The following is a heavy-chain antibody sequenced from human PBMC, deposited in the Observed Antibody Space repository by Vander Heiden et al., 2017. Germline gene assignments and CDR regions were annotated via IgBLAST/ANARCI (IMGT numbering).Heavy chain of an antibody. V-gene: IGHV1-2*02. D-gene: IGHD3-22*01. Sequence: QVQLVQSGAEVKKPGASVKVSCKASGYTFTGYYLHWVLQAPGQGLEWMGWIHPNSGGTNYAQKFQGRVTMTRDTSISTAYMELSRLRSDDTAVYYCARGGLIVVVSSRPFGYWGQGTLVTVSS. CDR1: GYTFTGYY. CDR3: ARGGLIVVVSSRPFGY. J-gene: IGHJ4*02. CDR2: IHPNSGGT.